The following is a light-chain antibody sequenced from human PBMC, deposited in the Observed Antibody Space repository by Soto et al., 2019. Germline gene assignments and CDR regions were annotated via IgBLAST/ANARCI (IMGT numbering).Light chain of an antibody. CDR1: QNIRSL. J-gene: IGKJ1*01. CDR2: KAS. CDR3: QTYNSYSEA. V-gene: IGKV1-5*03. Sequence: DIQMTKCPSPLSGPVGDRFTITCRASQNIRSLLAWYQQKAGKAPKLLIYKASTVKSGDPSRFSGSGSGTESTPTISSLEPDYVANYKFQTYNSYSEALGQGTKVDIK.